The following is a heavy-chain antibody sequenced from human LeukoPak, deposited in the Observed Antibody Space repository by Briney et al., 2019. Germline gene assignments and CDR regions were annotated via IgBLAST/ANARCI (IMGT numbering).Heavy chain of an antibody. J-gene: IGHJ1*01. CDR1: GDSVSSGY. CDR3: GRGHRYSRD. Sequence: SETLSLSCNVPGDSVSSGYWTWIRQSPAKGLEWIGFIYDNGVTDYNPSLTSRLITSLDTSKNQFCQNLRSVSAADSAIYCAGRGHRYSRDWGESILVSVS. V-gene: IGHV4-4*09. CDR2: IYDNGVT. D-gene: IGHD2-15*01.